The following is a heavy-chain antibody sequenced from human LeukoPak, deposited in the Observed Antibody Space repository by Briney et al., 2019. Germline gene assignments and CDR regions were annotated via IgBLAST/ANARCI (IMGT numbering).Heavy chain of an antibody. V-gene: IGHV3-7*01. CDR3: ARVRRRYDSSGYSYYFDY. CDR2: IKQDGSEK. J-gene: IGHJ4*02. D-gene: IGHD3-22*01. Sequence: GGSLRLSCAASGFTFSSYWMHWVRQAPGKGLEWAANIKQDGSEKYYVDSVKGRFTISRDNAKNSLYLQMNSLRAEDTAVYYCARVRRRYDSSGYSYYFDYWGQGTLVTVSS. CDR1: GFTFSSYW.